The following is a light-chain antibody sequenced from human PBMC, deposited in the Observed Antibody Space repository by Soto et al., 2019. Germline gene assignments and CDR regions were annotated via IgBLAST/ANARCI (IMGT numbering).Light chain of an antibody. V-gene: IGLV3-1*01. CDR3: QVWDSSTESEV. Sequence: SSELTQPPSVSVSPGQTASITCSGAKLGDKYACWYQQKPGQSPVLVIYQDTKRPSGIPERFSGSNSGTTATLTISGTQAMDEADYYCQVWDSSTESEVFGGGTKVTVL. CDR1: KLGDKY. CDR2: QDT. J-gene: IGLJ2*01.